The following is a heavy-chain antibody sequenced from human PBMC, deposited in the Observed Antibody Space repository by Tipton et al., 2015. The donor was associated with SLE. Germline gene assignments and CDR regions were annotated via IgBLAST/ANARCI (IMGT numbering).Heavy chain of an antibody. D-gene: IGHD3-10*01. CDR2: IYYTGST. CDR3: ARDLAGVKDY. J-gene: IGHJ4*02. CDR1: GGSISSDY. Sequence: TLSLTCTVSGGSISSDYWTWIRQPPGKGLEWIGYIYYTGSTYYNPSLKSRVAMSVDTSKNQFSLRLSSVTAADTATYYCARDLAGVKDYWGQGTLVTVSS. V-gene: IGHV4-59*12.